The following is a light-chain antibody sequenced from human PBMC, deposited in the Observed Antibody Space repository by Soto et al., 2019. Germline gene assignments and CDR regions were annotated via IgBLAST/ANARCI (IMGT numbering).Light chain of an antibody. CDR1: QGINNF. J-gene: IGKJ2*01. V-gene: IGKV1-9*01. CDR2: AAS. Sequence: IQLTQSPSSLSASVGDTVTITCRASQGINNFLAWYQQKPGKPPKLLIYAASTLQSGVPSRFSGTGSGTDFTLTISSLQPEDFATSYCQQLTNYQFSFGQGTKLEI. CDR3: QQLTNYQFS.